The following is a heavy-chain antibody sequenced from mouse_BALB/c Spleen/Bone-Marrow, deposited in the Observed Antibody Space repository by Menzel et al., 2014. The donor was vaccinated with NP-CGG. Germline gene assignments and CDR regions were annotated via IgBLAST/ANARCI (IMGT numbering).Heavy chain of an antibody. J-gene: IGHJ1*01. Sequence: LEESGGRLVTPGGSLTLTCTVSGIDLSRYAMIWVRQAPGKGLEWIGGITSIGDIYYASWAKGRFTISKTSTTVDLEMTSLTTEDTATYFCARFSGDTVRMGDIWGPGTLVTVSS. CDR3: ARFSGDTVRMGDI. CDR1: GIDLSRYA. CDR2: ITSIGDI. D-gene: IGHD2-10*02. V-gene: IGHV5-6-5*01.